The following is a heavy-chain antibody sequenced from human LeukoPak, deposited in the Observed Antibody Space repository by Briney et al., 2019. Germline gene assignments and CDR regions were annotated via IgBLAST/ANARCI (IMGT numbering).Heavy chain of an antibody. D-gene: IGHD3-22*01. CDR1: GYTFTSYG. Sequence: ASVTVSCKASGYTFTSYGISWVRQAPGQGLEWMGWISAYNGNTNYEQKLQGRVHMTTDPSTSKAYMELRSLRSDDTAVYYCARARPYYDSSGYYYDSDYWGQGTLVTVSS. J-gene: IGHJ4*02. V-gene: IGHV1-18*01. CDR3: ARARPYYDSSGYYYDSDY. CDR2: ISAYNGNT.